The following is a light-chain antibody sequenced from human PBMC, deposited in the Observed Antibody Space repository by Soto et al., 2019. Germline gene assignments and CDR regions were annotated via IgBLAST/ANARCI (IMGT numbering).Light chain of an antibody. Sequence: QSALTQPASVSGSPGQSITISCTGTGSDIGGYDYVSWYQQHSGKAPKLLIYDVTNRPSGVSNRFSGSKSGNTASLTISGLQAEYEADYYCSSFTSSITRVFGGGTKLTVL. CDR2: DVT. CDR1: GSDIGGYDY. CDR3: SSFTSSITRV. J-gene: IGLJ2*01. V-gene: IGLV2-14*03.